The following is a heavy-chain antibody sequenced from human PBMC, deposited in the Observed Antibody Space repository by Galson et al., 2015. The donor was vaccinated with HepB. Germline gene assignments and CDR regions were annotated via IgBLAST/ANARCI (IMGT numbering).Heavy chain of an antibody. CDR2: ISGSGGST. D-gene: IGHD6-19*01. CDR1: GFTFSSYA. J-gene: IGHJ5*02. CDR3: AKGTGKSGWGDPRTWFDP. Sequence: SLRLSCAASGFTFSSYAMSWVRQAPGKGLEWVSAISGSGGSTYYADSVKGQFTISRDNSKNTLYLQMNSLRAEDTAVYYCAKGTGKSGWGDPRTWFDPWGQGTLVTVSS. V-gene: IGHV3-23*01.